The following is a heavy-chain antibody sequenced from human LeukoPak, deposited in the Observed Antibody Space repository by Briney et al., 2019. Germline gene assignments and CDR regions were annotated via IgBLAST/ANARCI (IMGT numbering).Heavy chain of an antibody. D-gene: IGHD3-10*01. J-gene: IGHJ4*02. CDR1: GFTLTNAW. CDR2: IKSKTDGETT. Sequence: PGGSLRLSCVDSGFTLTNAWMSWVRRAPGKGLEWIGRIKSKTDGETTNYAEPVRGRFTISRDDSKSAVYLQMNSLKIEDTAVYYCTTDLGTYYHGSQRLIPIDYWGQGTLVTVSS. V-gene: IGHV3-15*01. CDR3: TTDLGTYYHGSQRLIPIDY.